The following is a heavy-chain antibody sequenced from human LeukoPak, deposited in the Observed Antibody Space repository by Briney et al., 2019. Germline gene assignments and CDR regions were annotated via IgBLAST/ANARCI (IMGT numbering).Heavy chain of an antibody. Sequence: NPSETLSLTCTVSGGSISSYYWSWIRQPPGKGLEWIGYIYYSGSTNYNPSLKSRVTISVDTSKNQFSLKLSSVTAADTALYYCAKGSYSSGWSGDYWGQGTLVTVSS. J-gene: IGHJ4*02. CDR1: GGSISSYY. V-gene: IGHV4-59*01. CDR3: AKGSYSSGWSGDY. CDR2: IYYSGST. D-gene: IGHD6-19*01.